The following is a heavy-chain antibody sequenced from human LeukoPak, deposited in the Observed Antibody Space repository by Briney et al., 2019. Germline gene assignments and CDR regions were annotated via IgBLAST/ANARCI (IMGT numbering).Heavy chain of an antibody. Sequence: PGGSLRLSCAASGFTFSSYTMKWVRQAPGKGLEWVSSISSSSRYIYYADSVKGRFTISRDNAKNSLYLQMNSLRAEDTAVYYCAREVGYAGVDYWGQGTLVTVSA. CDR3: AREVGYAGVDY. CDR2: ISSSSRYI. D-gene: IGHD5-12*01. V-gene: IGHV3-21*01. J-gene: IGHJ4*02. CDR1: GFTFSSYT.